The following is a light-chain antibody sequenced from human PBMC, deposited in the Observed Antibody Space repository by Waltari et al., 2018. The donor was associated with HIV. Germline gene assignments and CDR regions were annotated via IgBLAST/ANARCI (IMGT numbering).Light chain of an antibody. CDR2: EVN. CDR1: SSDVGSYNL. CDR3: CSYAGSSTFKV. J-gene: IGLJ2*01. V-gene: IGLV2-23*02. Sequence: QSALTQPASVSGSPGQSITISCTGTSSDVGSYNLVSWSQQHPGKAPKLLIYEVNKRPSGVSNRLSGSKSGNTASLTISGLQAEDEADYYCCSYAGSSTFKVFGGGTKLTVL.